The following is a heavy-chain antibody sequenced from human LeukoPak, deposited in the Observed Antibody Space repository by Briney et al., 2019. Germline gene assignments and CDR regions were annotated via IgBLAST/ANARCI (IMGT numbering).Heavy chain of an antibody. CDR2: IYHSGST. V-gene: IGHV4-38-2*02. D-gene: IGHD6-13*01. CDR1: GYSISSGYY. Sequence: SETLSLTCTVSGYSISSGYYWGWIRQPPGKGLEWIGSIYHSGSTYYNPSLKSRVTISVDTSKNQFSLKLRSLTAADTAVYYCARVYTGSSWDYYYMDVWGKGTTVTVSS. J-gene: IGHJ6*03. CDR3: ARVYTGSSWDYYYMDV.